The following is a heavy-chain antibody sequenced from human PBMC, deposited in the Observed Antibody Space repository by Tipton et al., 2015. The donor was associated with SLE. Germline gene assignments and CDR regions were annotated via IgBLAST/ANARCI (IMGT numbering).Heavy chain of an antibody. J-gene: IGHJ4*02. CDR1: GFTFRSYS. CDR2: ISSSSSYI. V-gene: IGHV3-21*03. Sequence: SLRLSCAASGFTFRSYSMNWVRQAPGKGLEWVSSISSSSSYIYYADSVKGRFTISRDNAKNSLYLQMNSLRAEDTAVYYCARDSSSWHFDYWGQGTLVTVSS. CDR3: ARDSSSWHFDY. D-gene: IGHD6-13*01.